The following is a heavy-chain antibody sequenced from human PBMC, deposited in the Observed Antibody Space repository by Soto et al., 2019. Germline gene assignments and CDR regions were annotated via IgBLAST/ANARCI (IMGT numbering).Heavy chain of an antibody. CDR2: IYYSGST. Sequence: PSETLSLTCTVSGGSISSGDYYWSWIRQPPGKGLEWIGYIYYSGSTYYNPSLKSRVTISVDTSKNQFSLKLSSVTAADTAVYYCARVRRERGYSYGLFDYCGQGTPVTVSS. J-gene: IGHJ4*02. V-gene: IGHV4-30-4*01. CDR1: GGSISSGDYY. D-gene: IGHD5-18*01. CDR3: ARVRRERGYSYGLFDY.